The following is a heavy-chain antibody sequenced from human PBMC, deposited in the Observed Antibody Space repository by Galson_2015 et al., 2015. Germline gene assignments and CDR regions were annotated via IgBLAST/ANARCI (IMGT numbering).Heavy chain of an antibody. CDR2: ISYDGSIK. D-gene: IGHD1-26*01. Sequence: SLRLSCAASGFTFNNYNIHWVRQAPGKGLEWVAVISYDGSIKYYADSVKGRFAISRDNSKNTLSLQMDSLRAEDTAVYYCAKDLSSAGYSGGDYWGQGTLVTVSS. J-gene: IGHJ4*02. CDR3: AKDLSSAGYSGGDY. V-gene: IGHV3-30*18. CDR1: GFTFNNYN.